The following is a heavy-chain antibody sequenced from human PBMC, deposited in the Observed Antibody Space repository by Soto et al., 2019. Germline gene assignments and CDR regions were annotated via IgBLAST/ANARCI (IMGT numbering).Heavy chain of an antibody. CDR1: GFTFSSYS. Sequence: PGGSLRLSCAASGFTFSSYSMNWVRQAPGKGLEWVSSISSSSSYIYYADSVKGRFTISRDNAKNSQYLQMNSLRAEDTAVYYCARDVTSSIAPHFDYWGQGTLVTVSS. CDR2: ISSSSSYI. D-gene: IGHD6-6*01. CDR3: ARDVTSSIAPHFDY. J-gene: IGHJ4*02. V-gene: IGHV3-21*01.